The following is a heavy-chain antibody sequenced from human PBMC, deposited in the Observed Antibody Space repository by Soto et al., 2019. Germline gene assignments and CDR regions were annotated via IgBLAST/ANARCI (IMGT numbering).Heavy chain of an antibody. CDR2: IYYRGDT. CDR1: GGSISSSSFY. D-gene: IGHD3-22*01. J-gene: IGHJ4*02. CDR3: ARLGYYDSSGYYVGY. V-gene: IGHV4-39*01. Sequence: SETLSLTCTVSGGSISSSSFYWVWIRQPPGKGLEWIGTIYYRGDTYYNPSLKSRITISVDTSKNQFSLKLNSVTAADTAVYYCARLGYYDSSGYYVGYWGQGTLVTVSS.